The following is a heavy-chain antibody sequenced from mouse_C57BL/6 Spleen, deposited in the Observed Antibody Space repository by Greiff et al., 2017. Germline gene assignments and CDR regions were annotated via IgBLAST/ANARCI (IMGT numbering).Heavy chain of an antibody. CDR3: ARSGDGDYNAMDY. V-gene: IGHV1-22*01. J-gene: IGHJ4*01. D-gene: IGHD3-2*02. CDR1: GFTFTDYN. CDR2: INPNNGGT. Sequence: VQLQQSGPELVKPGASVKMSCKASGFTFTDYNMHWVKQSHGKSLEWIGYINPNNGGTSYNQKFKGKATLTVNKSSSTAYMELRSLTSEDSAVYYCARSGDGDYNAMDYWGQGTSVTVSS.